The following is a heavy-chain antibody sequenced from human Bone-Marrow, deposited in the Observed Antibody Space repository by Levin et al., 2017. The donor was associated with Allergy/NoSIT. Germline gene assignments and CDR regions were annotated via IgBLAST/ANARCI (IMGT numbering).Heavy chain of an antibody. CDR2: MNPNSGDT. CDR1: GYTFTSYD. V-gene: IGHV1-8*01. D-gene: IGHD2-15*01. Sequence: ASVKVSCKASGYTFTSYDINWVRQAIGQGPEWMGWMNPNSGDTGYTEKFQGRVTMTRSTSISTAYLELSSLTSEDTAVYYCARSKGGGGVYFDYWGQGTLVTVSS. CDR3: ARSKGGGGVYFDY. J-gene: IGHJ4*02.